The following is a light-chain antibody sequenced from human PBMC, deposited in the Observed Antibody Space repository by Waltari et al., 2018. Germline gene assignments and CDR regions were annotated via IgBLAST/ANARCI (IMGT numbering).Light chain of an antibody. CDR1: ETVSRA. J-gene: IGKJ1*01. Sequence: IVLTQSPGTLSLSPGDSATLSCRAGETVSRALAWYQQKPGQAPRLLIYGASTRAPGIPDRFSGSGCGTDFSLTISGLEPEDFAVYYCQHYVRLPATFGQGTKVEIK. CDR3: QHYVRLPAT. CDR2: GAS. V-gene: IGKV3-20*01.